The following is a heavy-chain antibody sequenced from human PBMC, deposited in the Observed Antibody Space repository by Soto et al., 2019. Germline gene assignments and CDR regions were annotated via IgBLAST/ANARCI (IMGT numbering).Heavy chain of an antibody. CDR2: ISWNSGTI. CDR3: AKGRTGTGKFDY. V-gene: IGHV3-9*01. Sequence: EVQLVESGGGLVHPGRSLRLSCAASGFTFDDYAMHWVRQGPGKGLEWVSAISWNSGTIAYADSVKGRFTISRDNAKNSLYLQMNSLRVEDTALYYCAKGRTGTGKFDYWGQGTLVTVSS. CDR1: GFTFDDYA. J-gene: IGHJ4*02. D-gene: IGHD1-1*01.